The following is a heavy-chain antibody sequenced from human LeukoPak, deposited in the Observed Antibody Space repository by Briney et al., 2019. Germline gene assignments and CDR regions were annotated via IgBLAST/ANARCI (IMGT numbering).Heavy chain of an antibody. CDR3: AKAVDDYGDYYFDY. CDR1: GFTFSSYA. Sequence: GGSLRLSCAASGFTFSSYAMGWVRQAPGKGLEWASAISGSGGSTYYADSVKGRFTISRDNSKNTLYLQMNSLRAEDTAVYYCAKAVDDYGDYYFDYWGQGTLVTVSS. V-gene: IGHV3-23*01. J-gene: IGHJ4*02. CDR2: ISGSGGST. D-gene: IGHD4-17*01.